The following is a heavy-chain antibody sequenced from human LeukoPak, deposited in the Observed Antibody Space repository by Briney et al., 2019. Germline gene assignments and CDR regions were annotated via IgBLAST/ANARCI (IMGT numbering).Heavy chain of an antibody. Sequence: GGSLRLSCAASGFTFSSYAMHWVRQAPGEGLEWVAVISYDGSNKYYADSVKGRFTISRDNSKDTLYLQMNSLRAEDTAVYYCARDNPDAFDIWGQGTMVTVSS. V-gene: IGHV3-30-3*01. CDR3: ARDNPDAFDI. CDR2: ISYDGSNK. CDR1: GFTFSSYA. J-gene: IGHJ3*02.